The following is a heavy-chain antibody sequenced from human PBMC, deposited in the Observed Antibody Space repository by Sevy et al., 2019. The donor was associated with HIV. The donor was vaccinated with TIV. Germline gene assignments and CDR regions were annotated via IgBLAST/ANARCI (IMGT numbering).Heavy chain of an antibody. CDR1: GFTFSSYG. Sequence: GGSLRLSCAASGFTFSSYGMHWVRQAPGKGLEWVAFIRYDGSNKYYADSVKGRFTISRDNSKNTLYLQMNSRRAEDTAVYYCAKDPGYSSGWYDGWYYYYGMDVWGQGTTVTVSS. CDR2: IRYDGSNK. J-gene: IGHJ6*02. CDR3: AKDPGYSSGWYDGWYYYYGMDV. D-gene: IGHD6-19*01. V-gene: IGHV3-30*02.